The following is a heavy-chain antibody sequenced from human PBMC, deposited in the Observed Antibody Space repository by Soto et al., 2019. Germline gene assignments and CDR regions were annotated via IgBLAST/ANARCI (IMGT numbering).Heavy chain of an antibody. V-gene: IGHV4-59*01. Sequence: SETLSLTCTVSDGSISNFYWSWIRQPPGKGLEWIGYISSSGNTNYNPSLKSRVSISVDTSKNQFSLNPTSVTAADTGVYYCARAPMVLTRSYFDSWGQGTPVTVSS. CDR3: ARAPMVLTRSYFDS. CDR1: DGSISNFY. D-gene: IGHD3-22*01. CDR2: ISSSGNT. J-gene: IGHJ4*02.